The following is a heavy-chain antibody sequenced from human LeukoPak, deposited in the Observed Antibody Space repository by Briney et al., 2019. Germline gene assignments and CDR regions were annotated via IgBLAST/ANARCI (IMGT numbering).Heavy chain of an antibody. J-gene: IGHJ6*03. D-gene: IGHD5-24*01. CDR2: IYYSGNT. CDR1: GGSISRSNYY. CDR3: ARGRRDGYRLYYMDV. Sequence: SETLSLTCTVSGGSISRSNYYWGWIRQPPGKGLEWIGNIYYSGNTYYNPSLKSRVTISVDTSKNQFSLKLRSVTATDTAVYFCARGRRDGYRLYYMDVWGKGTTVTISS. V-gene: IGHV4-39*01.